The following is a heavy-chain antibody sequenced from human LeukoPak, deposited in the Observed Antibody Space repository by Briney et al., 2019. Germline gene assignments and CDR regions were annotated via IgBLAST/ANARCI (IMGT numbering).Heavy chain of an antibody. Sequence: ASVKVSCKASGGTFSSYAISWVRQAPGQGLEWMGGIIPIFGTANYAQKFQGRVTITADESTSTAYMELSSLRSEGTAVYYCARDWGLAVAGTDWFDPWGQGTLVTVSS. CDR2: IIPIFGTA. CDR1: GGTFSSYA. D-gene: IGHD6-19*01. CDR3: ARDWGLAVAGTDWFDP. V-gene: IGHV1-69*13. J-gene: IGHJ5*02.